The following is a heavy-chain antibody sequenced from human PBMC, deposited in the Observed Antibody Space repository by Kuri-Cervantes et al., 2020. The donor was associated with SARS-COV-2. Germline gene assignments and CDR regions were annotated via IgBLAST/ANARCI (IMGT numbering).Heavy chain of an antibody. CDR1: GFTFSSYA. V-gene: IGHV3-23*01. CDR3: AKGEYQLLYGGISGYYYGMDV. Sequence: GESLKISCAASGFTFSSYAMSWVRQAPGKGLEWVSAISGSGGSTYCADSVKGRFTISRDNSKNTLYLQMNSLRAEDTAVYYCAKGEYQLLYGGISGYYYGMDVWGQGTTVTVSS. CDR2: ISGSGGST. D-gene: IGHD2-2*02. J-gene: IGHJ6*02.